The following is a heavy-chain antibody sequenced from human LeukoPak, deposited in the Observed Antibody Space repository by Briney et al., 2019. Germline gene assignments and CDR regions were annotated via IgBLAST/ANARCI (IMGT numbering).Heavy chain of an antibody. CDR3: ARESRGREGGADY. Sequence: PSETLSLTCTVSGGSISSYYWSWIRQPPGKGLEWIGYIYYSGSTNYNPSLKSRVTISVDTSKNQFSLKLSSVTAADTAVYYCARESRGREGGADYWGQGTLVTVSS. D-gene: IGHD1-26*01. J-gene: IGHJ4*02. CDR1: GGSISSYY. CDR2: IYYSGST. V-gene: IGHV4-59*01.